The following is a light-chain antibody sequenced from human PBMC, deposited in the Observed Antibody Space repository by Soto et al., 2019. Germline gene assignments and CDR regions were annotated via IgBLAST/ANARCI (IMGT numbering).Light chain of an antibody. V-gene: IGLV2-14*03. CDR3: TSYGSRDIPYV. Sequence: QSVLTQPASVSGSPGQSITISCTGTSSDVGGYNYVSWYQQHPGKAPKLMIYDVSNRPPGVSNLFSGSKSDNTASLTISGLQAEDEADYYCTSYGSRDIPYVFGTGTKLTVL. CDR2: DVS. CDR1: SSDVGGYNY. J-gene: IGLJ1*01.